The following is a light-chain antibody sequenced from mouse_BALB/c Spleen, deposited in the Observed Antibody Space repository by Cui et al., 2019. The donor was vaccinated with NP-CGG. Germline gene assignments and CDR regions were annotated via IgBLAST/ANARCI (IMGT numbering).Light chain of an antibody. Sequence: QAVVTQVSALTTSPGETVTLTCRSSTGAVTTSNYANWVQEKPDHLFTGLIGGTNNRAPGVPARFSGSLIGDKAALTITGAQTEDEAIYFCVLWYSNHWVFGGGTKLTVL. J-gene: IGLJ1*01. CDR1: TGAVTTSNY. V-gene: IGLV1*01. CDR3: VLWYSNHWV. CDR2: GTN.